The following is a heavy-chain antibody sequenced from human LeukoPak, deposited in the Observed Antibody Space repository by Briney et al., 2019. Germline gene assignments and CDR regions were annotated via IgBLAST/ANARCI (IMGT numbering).Heavy chain of an antibody. CDR2: IIPIFGTA. D-gene: IGHD1-26*01. J-gene: IGHJ6*02. V-gene: IGHV1-69*01. CDR1: GGTFSSYA. CDR3: ARELWELLRGSYYYYGMDV. Sequence: GSSVKVSCKASGGTFSSYAISWVRQAPGQGLEWMGGIIPIFGTANYAQKFQGRVTITADESTSTAYMELSSLRSEDTAVYYCARELWELLRGSYYYYGMDVWGQGTTVTVSS.